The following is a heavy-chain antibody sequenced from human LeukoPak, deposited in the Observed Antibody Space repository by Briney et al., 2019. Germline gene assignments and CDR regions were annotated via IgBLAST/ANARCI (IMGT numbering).Heavy chain of an antibody. D-gene: IGHD4-17*01. CDR1: GGSISSYY. Sequence: SETLSLTGTVSGGSISSYYWSWIRQPPGKGLEWIGYIYYSGSTNYNPSLKSRVTISVDTSKNQFSLKLSSVTAADTAVYYCARSPYDYGALDYWGQGTLVTVSS. V-gene: IGHV4-59*01. CDR2: IYYSGST. CDR3: ARSPYDYGALDY. J-gene: IGHJ4*02.